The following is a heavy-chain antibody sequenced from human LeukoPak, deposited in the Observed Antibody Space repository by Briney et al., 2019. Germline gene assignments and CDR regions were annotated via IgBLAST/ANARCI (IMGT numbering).Heavy chain of an antibody. CDR3: ARDCGYSSGWYTQFDY. V-gene: IGHV3-66*02. CDR1: GFTVSSNY. Sequence: GGSLRVSCAAAGFTVSSNYRGWVRQAPGEGLEWASVIFSGGSTYYADSVKGRFTISRDNSKNTLYLQMNSLRAEDTAVYYCARDCGYSSGWYTQFDYWGQGTLVTVSS. D-gene: IGHD6-19*01. CDR2: IFSGGST. J-gene: IGHJ4*02.